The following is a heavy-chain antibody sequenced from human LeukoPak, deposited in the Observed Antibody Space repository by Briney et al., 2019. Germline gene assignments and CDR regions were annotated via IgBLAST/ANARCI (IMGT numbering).Heavy chain of an antibody. Sequence: GGSLRLSCAASGFTFSNEMNWVRQAPGKGLEWVSAISGSGGSTYYADSVKGRFTISRDNSKNTLYLQMNSLRAEDTAVYYCANKMTTSLIWGQGTLVTVSS. CDR1: GFTFSNE. D-gene: IGHD4-17*01. V-gene: IGHV3-23*01. J-gene: IGHJ4*02. CDR3: ANKMTTSLI. CDR2: ISGSGGST.